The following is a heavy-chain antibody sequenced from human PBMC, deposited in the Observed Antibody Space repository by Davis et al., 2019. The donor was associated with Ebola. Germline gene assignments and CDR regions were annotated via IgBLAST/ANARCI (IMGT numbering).Heavy chain of an antibody. J-gene: IGHJ3*02. CDR1: GYTFTSYG. D-gene: IGHD1-7*01. CDR2: ISAYNGNT. V-gene: IGHV1-18*01. Sequence: AASVKVSCKASGYTFTSYGISWVRQAPGQGLEWMGWISAYNGNTNYAQKLQGRVTMTRDTSTSTVYMELSSLRSEDTAVYYCARDRGYNWNYVDAFDIWGQGTMVTVSS. CDR3: ARDRGYNWNYVDAFDI.